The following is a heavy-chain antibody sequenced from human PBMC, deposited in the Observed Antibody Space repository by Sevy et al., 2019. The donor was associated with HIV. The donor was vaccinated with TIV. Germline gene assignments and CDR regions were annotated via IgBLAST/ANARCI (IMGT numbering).Heavy chain of an antibody. D-gene: IGHD3-22*01. CDR2: IRSKDYGGAT. CDR3: TRGYYYDSSGYSDY. Sequence: GGSLRLSCTGSGFTFGDYAMSWFRQAPGMGLEWVGFIRSKDYGGATEYAASVKGRFTISRDDSKSIADLQMNSLKTEDTAVYYCTRGYYYDSSGYSDYWCQGTLVTVSS. J-gene: IGHJ4*02. V-gene: IGHV3-49*03. CDR1: GFTFGDYA.